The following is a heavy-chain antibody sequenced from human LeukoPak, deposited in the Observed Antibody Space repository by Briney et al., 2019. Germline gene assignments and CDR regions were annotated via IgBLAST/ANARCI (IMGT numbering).Heavy chain of an antibody. Sequence: ASVKVSCKASGYTFTSYDINWVRHATGQGLEWMGWMNPNSGNTGYAQEFQGRVTMTRNTSISTAYMELSSLRSEDTAVYYCARGRQGNFGVVINYWGQGTLVTVS. V-gene: IGHV1-8*01. CDR1: GYTFTSYD. CDR3: ARGRQGNFGVVINY. D-gene: IGHD3-3*01. CDR2: MNPNSGNT. J-gene: IGHJ4*02.